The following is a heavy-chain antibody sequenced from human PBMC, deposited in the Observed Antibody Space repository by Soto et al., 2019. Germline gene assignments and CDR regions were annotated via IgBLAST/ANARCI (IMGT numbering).Heavy chain of an antibody. CDR2: AYQSGST. CDR1: TLSLSAIGSY. Sequence: LETMSLTSIVSTLSLSAIGSYWGWFRPPPGKGLEWIGNAYQSGSTDYNPSLKSRVAISVDTSKHQFSLTLSSVTAADTAVYICAREKCIFRLLVHQYYLDYLCQGTLVTVSS. CDR3: AREKCIFRLLVHQYYLDY. D-gene: IGHD3-3*02. J-gene: IGHJ4*02. V-gene: IGHV4-39*02.